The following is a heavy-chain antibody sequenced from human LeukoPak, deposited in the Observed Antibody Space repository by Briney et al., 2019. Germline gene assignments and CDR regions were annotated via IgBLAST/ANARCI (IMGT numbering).Heavy chain of an antibody. CDR1: GGSISSYC. V-gene: IGHV4-59*01. CDR3: ARVSSYSWYFDL. D-gene: IGHD1-26*01. J-gene: IGHJ2*01. CDR2: IYYSGST. Sequence: ASETLSLTCTVSGGSISSYCWSWIRQPPGKGLEWIGYIYYSGSTNYNPSLKSRVTISVDTSKNQFSLKLSSVTAADTAVYYCARVSSYSWYFDLWGRGPLVTVSS.